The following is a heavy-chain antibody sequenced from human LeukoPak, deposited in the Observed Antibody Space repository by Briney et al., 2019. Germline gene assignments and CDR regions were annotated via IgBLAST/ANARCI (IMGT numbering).Heavy chain of an antibody. CDR3: ARTSARGAQFDY. J-gene: IGHJ4*02. V-gene: IGHV4-4*07. CDR1: GGSISNYY. D-gene: IGHD3-10*01. CDR2: IYASGST. Sequence: SETLSLTCTVSGGSISNYYWSWIRQPAGMGLEWIGRIYASGSTNYNPSLKSRVTMSVDTSNNQFSLNLSSVTAADTAVDYCARTSARGAQFDYWGQGTLVTVSS.